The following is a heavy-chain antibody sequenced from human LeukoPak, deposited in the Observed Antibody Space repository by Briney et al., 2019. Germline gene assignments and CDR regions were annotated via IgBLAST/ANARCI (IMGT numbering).Heavy chain of an antibody. CDR3: ARDHCSANSCYEDYYNGLDV. J-gene: IGHJ6*02. CDR1: GYTFTDYY. D-gene: IGHD2-2*01. CDR2: INPKSGGT. V-gene: IGHV1-2*02. Sequence: GASVKVSCKASGYTFTDYYMHWVRLAPGQGLEWMGWINPKSGGTEYAKRFQGRVTMTRDTSISTAYMELSRLRSDDTAVYYCARDHCSANSCYEDYYNGLDVWGQGTTVTVSS.